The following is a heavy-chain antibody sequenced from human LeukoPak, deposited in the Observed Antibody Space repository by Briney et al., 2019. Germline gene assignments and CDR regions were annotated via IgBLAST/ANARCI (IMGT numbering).Heavy chain of an antibody. V-gene: IGHV3-48*01. CDR1: GFTFSSYS. CDR2: ISSRSSTI. D-gene: IGHD2-2*01. J-gene: IGHJ4*02. CDR3: ARALGYCSSASCYYFDN. Sequence: QAGGSLGLSCAASGFTFSSYSMNWVRQAPCKGLEWVSYISSRSSTIYYADSVKGRFSISRDNAKNSLYLQMNSLRAEDTAVYYCARALGYCSSASCYYFDNWGQGTLVTVSS.